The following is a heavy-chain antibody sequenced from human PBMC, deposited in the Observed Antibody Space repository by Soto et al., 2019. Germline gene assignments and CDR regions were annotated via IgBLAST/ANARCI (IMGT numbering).Heavy chain of an antibody. Sequence: QLQLQESGPGLVKPSETLSLTCTVSGGSISSSSYYWGWIRQPPGKGLEWIGSIYYSGSTYYNPSLKSRVTISVDTSKNQFSLKLSSVTAADTAVYYCARRAYQLPQTFDPWGQGTLVTVSS. CDR1: GGSISSSSYY. J-gene: IGHJ5*02. V-gene: IGHV4-39*01. CDR2: IYYSGST. D-gene: IGHD2-2*01. CDR3: ARRAYQLPQTFDP.